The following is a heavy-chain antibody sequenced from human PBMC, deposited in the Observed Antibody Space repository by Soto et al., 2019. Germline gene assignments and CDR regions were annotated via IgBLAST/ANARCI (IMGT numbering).Heavy chain of an antibody. J-gene: IGHJ3*02. CDR2: ISSSGSTI. V-gene: IGHV3-48*03. CDR3: ARASERFFEWLLSSRGIDAFDI. Sequence: GGSLRLSCAASGFTFSSYEMNWVRQAPGKGLEWVSYISSSGSTIYYADSVKGRFTISRDNAKNSLYLQMNSLSAEDTAVYYCARASERFFEWLLSSRGIDAFDIWSQGTMVTVSS. CDR1: GFTFSSYE. D-gene: IGHD3-3*01.